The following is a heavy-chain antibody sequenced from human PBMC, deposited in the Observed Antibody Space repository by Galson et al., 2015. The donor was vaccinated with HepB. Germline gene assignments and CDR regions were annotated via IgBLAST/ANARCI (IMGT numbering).Heavy chain of an antibody. D-gene: IGHD3-9*01. V-gene: IGHV5-51*01. CDR1: GYSFTSYW. CDR2: IYPGDSDT. J-gene: IGHJ6*03. Sequence: QSGAEVKKPGESLKISCKGSGYSFTSYWIGWVRQMPGKGLEWMGIIYPGDSDTRYSPSFQGQVTISADKSISTAYLQWSSLKASDTAMYYCARQSYDILTGIYYYYYMDVWGKGTTVTVSS. CDR3: ARQSYDILTGIYYYYYMDV.